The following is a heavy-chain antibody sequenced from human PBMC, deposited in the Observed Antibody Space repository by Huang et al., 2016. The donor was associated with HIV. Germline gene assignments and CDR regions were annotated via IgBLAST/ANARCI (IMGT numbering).Heavy chain of an antibody. CDR2: IYYSGDS. V-gene: IGHV4-39*01. Sequence: QLQLQESGPGPVKPSATLSLTCSVSGGSFSGSRYYWGWIRQPPGKGLEWIGSIYYSGDSNYSPSLKSRVTISVDTSKNQFSRKLSSVTAADTAVYYCARGQSGPSQWLASLGNYYYYMDVWGKGTTVTVSS. J-gene: IGHJ6*03. CDR3: ARGQSGPSQWLASLGNYYYYMDV. CDR1: GGSFSGSRYY. D-gene: IGHD6-19*01.